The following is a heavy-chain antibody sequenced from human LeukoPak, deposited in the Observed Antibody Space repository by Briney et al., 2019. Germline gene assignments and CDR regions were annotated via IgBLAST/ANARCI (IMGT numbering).Heavy chain of an antibody. D-gene: IGHD3-22*01. CDR2: IDWDDDK. V-gene: IGHV2-70*11. CDR1: GFSLSTSGMC. J-gene: IGHJ4*02. Sequence: SGPALVKPTQTLTLTCTFSGFSLSTSGMCVSWIRQPPGKALEWLARIDWDDDKYYSTSLKTRLTISKDTSKNQVVLTMINMDPVDTATYYCARINYYDSSGYLYYFDYWGQGTLVTVSS. CDR3: ARINYYDSSGYLYYFDY.